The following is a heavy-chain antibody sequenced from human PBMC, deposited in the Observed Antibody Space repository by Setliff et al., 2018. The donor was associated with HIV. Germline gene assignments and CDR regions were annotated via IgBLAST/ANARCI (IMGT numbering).Heavy chain of an antibody. CDR3: ATYRGYNSGDRWSFFDY. CDR1: GLIFSSYE. D-gene: IGHD2-15*01. Sequence: GGSLRLSCAASGLIFSSYEMNWVRQAPGKGLEWISFIGGHGSIIHYADSVKGRFTISRDNARNSLFLQMNSLRAEDTAVYYCATYRGYNSGDRWSFFDYWGQGILVTVSS. J-gene: IGHJ4*02. CDR2: IGGHGSII. V-gene: IGHV3-48*03.